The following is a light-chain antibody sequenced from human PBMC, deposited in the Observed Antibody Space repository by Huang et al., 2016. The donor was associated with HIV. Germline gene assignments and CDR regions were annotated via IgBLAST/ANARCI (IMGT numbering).Light chain of an antibody. V-gene: IGKV4-1*01. CDR3: QQYFTTPQT. Sequence: VMIQSPASLAVSLGERATINCKSSRNLFYTPKNKNYLAWDPQKPGQPPKLLFYGASTRESGVPDRFSGGGSGTDFTLTIRSLQAEDVAVYYCQQYFTTPQTFGQGTRVEIK. CDR2: GAS. J-gene: IGKJ2*01. CDR1: RNLFYTPKNKNY.